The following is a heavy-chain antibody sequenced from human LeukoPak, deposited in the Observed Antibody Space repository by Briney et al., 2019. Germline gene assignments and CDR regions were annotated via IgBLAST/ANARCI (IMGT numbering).Heavy chain of an antibody. Sequence: SETLSLTCTVSGDSISGFYWSWIRQPAGKGLQWIGRISTSGSTNYNPSLKSRVTMSVDRPTNEFSLTVRSVTAADTALYYCARGLPSYGDYVDYYFYMDVWGKGTTVTVSS. J-gene: IGHJ6*03. CDR3: ARGLPSYGDYVDYYFYMDV. D-gene: IGHD4-17*01. CDR1: GDSISGFY. V-gene: IGHV4-4*07. CDR2: ISTSGST.